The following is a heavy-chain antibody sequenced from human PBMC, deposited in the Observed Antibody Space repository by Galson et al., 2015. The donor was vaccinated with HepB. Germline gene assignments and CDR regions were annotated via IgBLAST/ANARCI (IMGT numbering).Heavy chain of an antibody. D-gene: IGHD5-12*01. J-gene: IGHJ4*02. CDR1: GYTFTGYY. Sequence: SVKVSCKASGYTFTGYYMHWVRQAPGQGLEWMGRINPNSGGTNYAQKFQGGVTMTRDTSISTAYMELSRLRSDDTAVYYCARVYSGYDGGVLVDYFDYWGQGTLVPVSS. CDR2: INPNSGGT. V-gene: IGHV1-2*06. CDR3: ARVYSGYDGGVLVDYFDY.